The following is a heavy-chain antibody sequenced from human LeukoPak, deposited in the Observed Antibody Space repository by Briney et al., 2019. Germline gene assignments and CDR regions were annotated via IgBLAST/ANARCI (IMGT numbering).Heavy chain of an antibody. CDR2: IYYSGST. CDR1: SGSISNSNSY. Sequence: SETLSLTCTVSSGSISNSNSYWGWVRQPPGEGLEWIGSIYYSGSTYYNPSLKSRVTISVDTSKNQLSLKLSSVTAADTTVYYCVTSESYYYFVYWGQGTLVTVSS. D-gene: IGHD2-2*01. V-gene: IGHV4-39*01. J-gene: IGHJ4*02. CDR3: VTSESYYYFVY.